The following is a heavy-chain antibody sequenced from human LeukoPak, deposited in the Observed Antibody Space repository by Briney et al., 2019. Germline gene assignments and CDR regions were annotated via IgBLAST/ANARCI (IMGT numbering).Heavy chain of an antibody. V-gene: IGHV4-39*07. Sequence: SETLSLTCTVSGGSISISNYYWGWIRQPPGKGPEWIGSMSYSGSTYYTPSLKTRVTVSLDTSKNQFSLNLISVTAADTAVYYCARSPQGTATTANWLDPWGQGTLVTVSS. CDR1: GGSISISNYY. D-gene: IGHD4-17*01. J-gene: IGHJ5*02. CDR2: MSYSGST. CDR3: ARSPQGTATTANWLDP.